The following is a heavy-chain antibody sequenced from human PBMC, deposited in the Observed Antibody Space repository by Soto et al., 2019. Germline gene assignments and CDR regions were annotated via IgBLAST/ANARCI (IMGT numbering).Heavy chain of an antibody. CDR3: TTTSSHVFVSLATTSDACDI. Sequence: EVQLLEAGGDLVQPGGSLRLSCVASGITFSDCGMTWVRQAPGKGLDWVARITVQGERTIYADSVKGRFTISRDNLKNTLSLQMSRVIAEDTALYYCTTTSSHVFVSLATTSDACDIWGRGTPVTVSS. CDR1: GITFSDCG. J-gene: IGHJ3*02. V-gene: IGHV3-23*01. CDR2: ITVQGERT. D-gene: IGHD4-4*01.